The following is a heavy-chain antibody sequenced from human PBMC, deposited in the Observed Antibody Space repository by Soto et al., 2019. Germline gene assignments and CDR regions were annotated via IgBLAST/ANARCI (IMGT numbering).Heavy chain of an antibody. D-gene: IGHD1-1*01. CDR1: GGSISGYY. Sequence: XETLSLTGSVSGGSISGYYWSWIRQPPGKGLEWIGYIYYSGSTKYNPSLESRVTISLDTSENQFSLKLSSVTAADTAVYYCASVKNWNDFDYWGQGTLVTVSS. J-gene: IGHJ4*02. V-gene: IGHV4-59*01. CDR3: ASVKNWNDFDY. CDR2: IYYSGST.